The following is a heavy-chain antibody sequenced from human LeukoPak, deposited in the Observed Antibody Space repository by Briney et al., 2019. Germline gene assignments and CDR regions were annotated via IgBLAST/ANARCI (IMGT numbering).Heavy chain of an antibody. Sequence: SETLSLTCTVSGYSINSGYYWGWIRQPPGKGLEWIGSIYHSGSTYFNPSLKSRVTISVDTSKNQFSLKLSSVTAADTVVYYCARGRGVYSSVWSNSLYWGQGTLVTVSS. J-gene: IGHJ4*02. CDR2: IYHSGST. CDR1: GYSINSGYY. CDR3: ARGRGVYSSVWSNSLY. D-gene: IGHD6-19*01. V-gene: IGHV4-38-2*02.